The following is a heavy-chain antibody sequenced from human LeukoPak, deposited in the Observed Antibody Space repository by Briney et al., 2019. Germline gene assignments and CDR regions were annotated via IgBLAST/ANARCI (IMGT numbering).Heavy chain of an antibody. J-gene: IGHJ4*02. CDR2: ISSSSSYI. V-gene: IGHV3-21*01. D-gene: IGHD3-22*01. CDR1: GFTFSSYS. Sequence: GGSLRLSCAASGFTFSSYSMNWVRQAPGKGLEWVSSISSSSSYIYYADSVKGRFTISRDNAKNSLYLQMNSLRAEDTAVYYCAKGDYYDSSGYYYWSRYFDYWGQGTLVTVSS. CDR3: AKGDYYDSSGYYYWSRYFDY.